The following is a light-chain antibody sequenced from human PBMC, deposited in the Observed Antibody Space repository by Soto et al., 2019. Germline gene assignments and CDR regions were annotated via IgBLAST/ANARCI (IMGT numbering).Light chain of an antibody. CDR1: QSVSSY. V-gene: IGKV3-11*01. J-gene: IGKJ5*01. Sequence: IVVTKSASTLSVSPGERATLSCRASQSVSSYLAWYQQKPGQAPRLLIYDASNRATGIPARFSGSGSGTDFTLTISSLQPEDFAVYYCQQDSNLTPVTFGQGTRLEI. CDR3: QQDSNLTPVT. CDR2: DAS.